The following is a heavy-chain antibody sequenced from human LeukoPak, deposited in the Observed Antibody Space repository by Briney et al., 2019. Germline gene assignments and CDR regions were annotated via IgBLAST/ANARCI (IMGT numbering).Heavy chain of an antibody. V-gene: IGHV3-11*01. Sequence: GGSLRLSCAASGFTFSDYYMSWIRQAPGKGLEWVSYISSSGSTIYYADSVKGRFTISRDNAKNSLYLQMNSLRAEDTAVYYCARESSSWSDYFDYWGQGTLVTVSS. CDR2: ISSSGSTI. J-gene: IGHJ4*02. CDR1: GFTFSDYY. D-gene: IGHD6-13*01. CDR3: ARESSSWSDYFDY.